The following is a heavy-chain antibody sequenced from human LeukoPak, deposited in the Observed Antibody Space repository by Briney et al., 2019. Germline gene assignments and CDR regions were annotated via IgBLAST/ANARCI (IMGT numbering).Heavy chain of an antibody. V-gene: IGHV4-34*01. J-gene: IGHJ6*03. D-gene: IGHD1-26*01. CDR3: ARGGGSGGAKNYYYYYIDV. CDR1: GGSFSGYY. Sequence: SETLSLTCAAYGGSFSGYYWSWIRQPPGKGLEWIGEINHSGSTNYNPSLKSRVTISVDKSKNQFSLKLSSVTAADPAVYYCARGGGSGGAKNYYYYYIDVWGKGTTVTVSS. CDR2: INHSGST.